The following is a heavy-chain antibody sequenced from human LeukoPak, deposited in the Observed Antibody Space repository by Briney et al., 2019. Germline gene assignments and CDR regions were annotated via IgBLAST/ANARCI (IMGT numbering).Heavy chain of an antibody. J-gene: IGHJ5*02. V-gene: IGHV4-59*08. D-gene: IGHD3-10*01. CDR3: ARHLRPSVWFGELLHWFDP. Sequence: SETLSLTCTVSGGSISSYYWSWIRQPPGKGLEWIGYIYYSGCTNYNPSLKSRVTISVHTSKNQFSLKLSSVTAADTAVYYCARHLRPSVWFGELLHWFDPWGQGTLVTVSS. CDR1: GGSISSYY. CDR2: IYYSGCT.